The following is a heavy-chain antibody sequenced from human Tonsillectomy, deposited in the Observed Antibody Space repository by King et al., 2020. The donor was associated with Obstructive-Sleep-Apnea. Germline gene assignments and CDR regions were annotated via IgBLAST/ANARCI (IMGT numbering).Heavy chain of an antibody. Sequence: QLVQSGAEVKKPGASVKVSCKAGAYTFSSYGFSWVRQAPGQGLEWMGWISAYNGNTNYAQKFQGRVTMTTDTSTTTAYMELRSLRSDDTAVYYCATSRGPTVSPDYWGQGTLVTVSS. CDR1: AYTFSSYG. J-gene: IGHJ4*02. CDR3: ATSRGPTVSPDY. D-gene: IGHD4-17*01. CDR2: ISAYNGNT. V-gene: IGHV1-18*01.